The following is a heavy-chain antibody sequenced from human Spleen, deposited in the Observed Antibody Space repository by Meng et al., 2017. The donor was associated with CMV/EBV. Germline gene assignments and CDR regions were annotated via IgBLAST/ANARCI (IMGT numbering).Heavy chain of an antibody. V-gene: IGHV3-74*01. CDR3: ARDLIFGVAPYGMDV. Sequence: GESLKISCAASGFTFSSYSMNWVRQAPGKGLVWVSRINSDGSSTSYADSVKGRFTISRDNAKNTLYLQMNSLRAEDTAVYYCARDLIFGVAPYGMDVWGQGTTVTVSS. CDR1: GFTFSSYS. J-gene: IGHJ6*02. D-gene: IGHD3-3*01. CDR2: INSDGSST.